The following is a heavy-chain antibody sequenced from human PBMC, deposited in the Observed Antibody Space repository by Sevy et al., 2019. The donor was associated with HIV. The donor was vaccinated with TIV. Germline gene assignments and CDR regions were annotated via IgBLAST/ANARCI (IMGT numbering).Heavy chain of an antibody. CDR3: AKPKLGYCSSTSCFYFDY. D-gene: IGHD2-2*01. V-gene: IGHV3-23*01. CDR1: GFTFSSYA. J-gene: IGHJ4*02. CDR2: ISGSGGST. Sequence: GGSLRLSCAASGFTFSSYAMSWVRQAPGKGLEWVSAISGSGGSTYYADSVKGRFTISRDNSKNTLYLQMNSLRAEDTAVYYCAKPKLGYCSSTSCFYFDYWGQGTLVTVSS.